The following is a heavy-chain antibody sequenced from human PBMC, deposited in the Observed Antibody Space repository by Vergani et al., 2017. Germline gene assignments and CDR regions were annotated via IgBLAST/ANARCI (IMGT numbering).Heavy chain of an antibody. D-gene: IGHD2/OR15-2a*01. Sequence: QVQLEESGGGVVQPGRSLRLSCAGSGFTLSSHAMHWVRQAPGKGLEWVAFIWYDGSKEYYADSVKGRFTISRDNSQNTVNLQMNSLRTEDSAVYFCANSVIAGNVGVAYFGMDVWGRGTTVTVSS. CDR1: GFTLSSHA. CDR3: ANSVIAGNVGVAYFGMDV. V-gene: IGHV3-30*02. CDR2: IWYDGSKE. J-gene: IGHJ6*02.